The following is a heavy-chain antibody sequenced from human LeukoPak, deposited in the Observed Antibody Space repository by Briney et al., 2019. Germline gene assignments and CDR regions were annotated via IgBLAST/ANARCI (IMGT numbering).Heavy chain of an antibody. CDR2: INPSGGST. CDR3: AGVAAYLLSAASEDFDY. V-gene: IGHV1-46*01. D-gene: IGHD2-15*01. Sequence: ASVKVSCKASGYTFTSYYMHWVRQAPGQGLEWMGIINPSGGSTSYAQKFQGRVTMTRDTSTSTVYMELSSLRSEDTAVYYCAGVAAYLLSAASEDFDYWGQGTLVTVSS. CDR1: GYTFTSYY. J-gene: IGHJ4*02.